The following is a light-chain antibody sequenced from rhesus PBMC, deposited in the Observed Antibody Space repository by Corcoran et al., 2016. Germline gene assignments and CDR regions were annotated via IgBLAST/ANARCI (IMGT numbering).Light chain of an antibody. V-gene: IGLV2-13*02. Sequence: QAALTQPPSVSGSPGQSVTFSCTGTSSDIGGYNRVSWYQHHPGKAPKLMIYEVSKRPSGVSDRLSGSKSGNTASLTISGLQAEDEADYYCSSYASGNTYIFGAGTRLTVV. CDR3: SSYASGNTYI. CDR2: EVS. CDR1: SSDIGGYNR. J-gene: IGLJ1*01.